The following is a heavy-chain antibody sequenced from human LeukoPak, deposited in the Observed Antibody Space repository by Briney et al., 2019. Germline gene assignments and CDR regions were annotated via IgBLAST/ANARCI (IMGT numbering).Heavy chain of an antibody. CDR3: ARDWRHRDYGSGSLDY. J-gene: IGHJ4*02. Sequence: GGSLRLSCVASGFTFSSYEMNWVRQAPGKGLEWVSYISNSGSTMYYAVPVKGRFTISRDNAKNSLYLQMNSLRAEDTAVYYCARDWRHRDYGSGSLDYWGQGALVTVSS. CDR2: ISNSGSTM. CDR1: GFTFSSYE. V-gene: IGHV3-48*03. D-gene: IGHD3-10*01.